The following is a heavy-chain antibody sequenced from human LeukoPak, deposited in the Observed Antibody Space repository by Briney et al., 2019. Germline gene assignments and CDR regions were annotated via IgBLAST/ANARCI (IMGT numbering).Heavy chain of an antibody. Sequence: GGSLRLSCAASGFTFSSYWMNWVRQAPGKGLEWVANTKQDGSEKYYVDSVKGRFTIARDNAKNLLYLQMNSLRAEDTAVYYCARGEDDIVVVPAAMFYSYYMDVGGKGTTVTISS. J-gene: IGHJ6*03. CDR3: ARGEDDIVVVPAAMFYSYYMDV. V-gene: IGHV3-7*01. CDR2: TKQDGSEK. D-gene: IGHD2-2*01. CDR1: GFTFSSYW.